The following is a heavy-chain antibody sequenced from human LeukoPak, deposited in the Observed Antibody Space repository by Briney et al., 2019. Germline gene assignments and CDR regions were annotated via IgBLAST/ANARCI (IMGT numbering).Heavy chain of an antibody. CDR1: GFSLSTSGVG. CDR2: IYWNDDK. V-gene: IGHV2-5*01. CDR3: AHLVVSGYDFHHAFES. D-gene: IGHD5-12*01. J-gene: IGHJ3*02. Sequence: SGPTLVNPTETLTLTCTFSGFSLSTSGVGVGWIRQPPGKALEWLALIYWNDDKRYSPSLKSRLTITKDTSKNQVVLTMTNMDPVDTATYYYAHLVVSGYDFHHAFESWGQGTRVNVSS.